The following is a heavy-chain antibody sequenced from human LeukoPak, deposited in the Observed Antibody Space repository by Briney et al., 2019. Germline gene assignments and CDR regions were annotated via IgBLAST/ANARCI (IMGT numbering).Heavy chain of an antibody. CDR3: AKEKYRGYSYGSGDY. Sequence: PGRSLRLSCAASGFTFISFGMHWVRQAPGKGLEWVAVISYDGGNKYYADSVKGRFTISRDNSKNTVDLQMNSLRVEDTAVYFCAKEKYRGYSYGSGDYWGQGTLVTVSS. J-gene: IGHJ4*02. D-gene: IGHD5-18*01. V-gene: IGHV3-30*18. CDR1: GFTFISFG. CDR2: ISYDGGNK.